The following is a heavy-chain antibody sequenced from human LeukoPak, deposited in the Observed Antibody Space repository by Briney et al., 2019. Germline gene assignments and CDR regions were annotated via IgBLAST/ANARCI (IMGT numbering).Heavy chain of an antibody. Sequence: ASVKVSCKASGGTFSSYAISWVRQAPGQGLERMGGIIPIFGTANYAQKFQGRVTFTTDESTSTAYMELSSLRSEDTAVYYCARSLGYCSSTSCYFPYNWFDPWGQGTLVTVSS. CDR2: IIPIFGTA. V-gene: IGHV1-69*05. CDR3: ARSLGYCSSTSCYFPYNWFDP. D-gene: IGHD2-2*01. J-gene: IGHJ5*02. CDR1: GGTFSSYA.